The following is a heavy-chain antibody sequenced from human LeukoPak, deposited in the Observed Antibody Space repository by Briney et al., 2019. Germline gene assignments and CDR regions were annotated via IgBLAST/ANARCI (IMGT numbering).Heavy chain of an antibody. D-gene: IGHD7-27*01. CDR2: ISGSGATT. CDR3: VKDRANWGHSGDY. V-gene: IGHV3-23*01. Sequence: PGGPLRLSCAASGFTFNNYAMTWVRQAPGKGLEWVAAISGSGATTYHGDSVKGRFTISRDNSKTTLYLQMNSLRVDDTATYYCVKDRANWGHSGDYWGQGARVTVSS. CDR1: GFTFNNYA. J-gene: IGHJ4*02.